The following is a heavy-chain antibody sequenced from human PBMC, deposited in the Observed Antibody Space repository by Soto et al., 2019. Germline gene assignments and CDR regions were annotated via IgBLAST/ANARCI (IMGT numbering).Heavy chain of an antibody. CDR3: ARQYSGYRKIYYIVY. Sequence: SETLSLTCTVSGGSLRSGCYYWSWVRLRPGKGLEGLGHIYHSGSASFNPSLKTRVTISVYTSKNQFSLNLTSVTAADTALYYCARQYSGYRKIYYIVYWGQGAQVNVSS. CDR2: IYHSGSA. V-gene: IGHV4-31*03. CDR1: GGSLRSGCYY. D-gene: IGHD5-12*01. J-gene: IGHJ4*02.